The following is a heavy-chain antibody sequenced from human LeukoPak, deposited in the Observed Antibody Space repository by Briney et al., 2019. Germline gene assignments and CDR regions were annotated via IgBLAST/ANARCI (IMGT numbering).Heavy chain of an antibody. V-gene: IGHV1-8*01. CDR1: GYTFTSYD. Sequence: ASVKVSCKASGYTFTSYDINWVRQAPGQGLEWMGWMNPNSGNTGYAQKFQGRVTMTRNTSISTAYMELSSLRSEDTAVYYCARDIEDYYGSGSHNWFDPWGQGTLVTVSS. CDR2: MNPNSGNT. CDR3: ARDIEDYYGSGSHNWFDP. D-gene: IGHD3-10*01. J-gene: IGHJ5*02.